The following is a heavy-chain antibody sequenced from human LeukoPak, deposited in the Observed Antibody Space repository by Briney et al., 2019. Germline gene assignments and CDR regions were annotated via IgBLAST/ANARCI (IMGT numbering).Heavy chain of an antibody. J-gene: IGHJ4*02. CDR3: ARDHDSSGYYQGIDY. D-gene: IGHD3-22*01. Sequence: SGTLSLTCGVSGGSISSSYYWSWIRQPPGKGLEWIGYIYYSGRTNYNPSLKSRVTISVDTSKNQFSLKLSSVTAADTAVYYCARDHDSSGYYQGIDYWGQGTLVTVSS. V-gene: IGHV4-59*12. CDR2: IYYSGRT. CDR1: GGSISSSYY.